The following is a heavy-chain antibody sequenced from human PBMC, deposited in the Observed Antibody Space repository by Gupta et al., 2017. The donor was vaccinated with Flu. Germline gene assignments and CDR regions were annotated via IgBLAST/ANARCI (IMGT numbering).Heavy chain of an antibody. CDR3: AKDGSISVYGGYYFDN. CDR2: TSNSGGSR. J-gene: IGHJ4*02. CDR1: GFTFSNYA. D-gene: IGHD4-23*01. V-gene: IGHV3-23*01. Sequence: EVQLLESGGGLVQPGGSLRLSCEASGFTFSNYAMSWVRQAPGQGLEWVSTTSNSGGSRFYADSVQGRFTVSRDNSKNTLYLQVISLRAEDTAVYYCAKDGSISVYGGYYFDNWGQGTLVTVSS.